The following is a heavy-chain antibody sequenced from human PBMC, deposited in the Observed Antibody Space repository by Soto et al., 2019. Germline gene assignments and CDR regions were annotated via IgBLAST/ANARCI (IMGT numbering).Heavy chain of an antibody. CDR3: TSLYGDYVLDY. D-gene: IGHD4-17*01. CDR2: IRSKAYGGTA. J-gene: IGHJ4*02. Sequence: LRLSCTASGFTFGDYAMSWVRQAPGKGLEWVGFIRSKAYGGTAEYAASVKGRFTISRDDSKSIAYLQMNSLKTEDTAVYYCTSLYGDYVLDYWGPGTLVTVSS. CDR1: GFTFGDYA. V-gene: IGHV3-49*04.